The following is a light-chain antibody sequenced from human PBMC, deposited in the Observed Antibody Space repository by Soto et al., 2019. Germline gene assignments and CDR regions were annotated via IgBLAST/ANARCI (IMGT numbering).Light chain of an antibody. CDR2: DAS. CDR1: QSVSSY. CDR3: QQRSNWPT. J-gene: IGKJ4*01. V-gene: IGKV3-11*01. Sequence: EVVLTQSPATLYLCPRERAILSCSASQSVSSYLAWYQQKPGQAPRLLIYDASSRATGIPARFSGSGSGTDFTLTISRLEPEDFAVYYCQQRSNWPTFGGGTRVDIK.